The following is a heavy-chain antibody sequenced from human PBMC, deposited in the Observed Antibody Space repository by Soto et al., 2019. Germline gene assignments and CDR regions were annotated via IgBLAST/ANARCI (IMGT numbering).Heavy chain of an antibody. D-gene: IGHD2-2*01. CDR3: ARRGGKYCSSTSCSYLSTYYFGY. CDR1: GGSISSGDYY. CDR2: IYYSGST. J-gene: IGHJ4*02. Sequence: PSETLSLTCTVSGGSISSGDYYWSWIRQPPGKGLEWIGYIYYSGSTYYDPSLKSRVTISVDTSKNQFSLKLSSVTAADTAVYYCARRGGKYCSSTSCSYLSTYYFGYWGQGTLVTVSS. V-gene: IGHV4-30-4*01.